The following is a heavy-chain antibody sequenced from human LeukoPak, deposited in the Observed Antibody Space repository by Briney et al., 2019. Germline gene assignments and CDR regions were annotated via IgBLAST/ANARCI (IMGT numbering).Heavy chain of an antibody. CDR2: IYYSGST. Sequence: SETLSLTCTVSGGSISSSSYYWGWIRQPPGKGLEWIGSIYYSGSTYYNPSLKSRVTISVDTSKNQFSLKLSSVTAADTAVYYCARFQMVRGSDWFDPWGQGTLVTVSS. J-gene: IGHJ5*02. CDR3: ARFQMVRGSDWFDP. CDR1: GGSISSSSYY. D-gene: IGHD3-10*01. V-gene: IGHV4-39*07.